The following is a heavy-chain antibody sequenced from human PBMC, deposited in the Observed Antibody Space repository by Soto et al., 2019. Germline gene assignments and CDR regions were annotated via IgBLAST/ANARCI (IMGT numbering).Heavy chain of an antibody. CDR1: GFTVSNNY. CDR2: IYRAGST. V-gene: IGHV3-53*01. Sequence: PGGSLRLSCAAYGFTVSNNYMSWVRQAPGKGLEWVSVIYRAGSTYYADSVKGRFTISRDNAKSSLYLQMNNLRAEDTAFYFCARATQSYYDTSGYYSYVHWGQGAQVTVSS. J-gene: IGHJ4*02. CDR3: ARATQSYYDTSGYYSYVH. D-gene: IGHD3-22*01.